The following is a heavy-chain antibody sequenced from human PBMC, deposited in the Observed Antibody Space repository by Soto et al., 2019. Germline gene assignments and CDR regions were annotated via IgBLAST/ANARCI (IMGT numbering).Heavy chain of an antibody. D-gene: IGHD4-4*01. CDR1: GGSFSGYY. J-gene: IGHJ5*02. Sequence: QVQLQQWGAGLLKPSETLSLTCAVYGGSFSGYYWSWIRQPPGKGLEWIGEINHSGSTNYNPSLKSRVTISVDTSKHHRSRNRTSVTSADTAVYYPAPTSDHHYKADWFDPCGQGTLVTVSS. CDR2: INHSGST. V-gene: IGHV4-34*01. CDR3: APTSDHHYKADWFDP.